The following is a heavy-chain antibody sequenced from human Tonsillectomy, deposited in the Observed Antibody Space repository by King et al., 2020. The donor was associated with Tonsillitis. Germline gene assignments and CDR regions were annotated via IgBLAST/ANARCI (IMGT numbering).Heavy chain of an antibody. V-gene: IGHV1-18*01. CDR1: GYTFTSYG. CDR3: ARARCSGGSCYSGSDY. D-gene: IGHD2-15*01. CDR2: ISAYNGNT. J-gene: IGHJ4*02. Sequence: QLVQSGAKVKKPGASVKVSCKASGYTFTSYGISWVRQAPGQGLEWMGWISAYNGNTNYAQKLQGRVTMTTDTSTSTAYMELRSLRSDDTAVYYCARARCSGGSCYSGSDYWGQGTLVTVSS.